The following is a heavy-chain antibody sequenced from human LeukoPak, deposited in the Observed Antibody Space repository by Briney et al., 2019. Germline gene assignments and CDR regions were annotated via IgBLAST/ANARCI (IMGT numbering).Heavy chain of an antibody. J-gene: IGHJ4*02. D-gene: IGHD5-18*01. CDR2: IYYSGST. CDR3: ARVGYSYGLLDY. CDR1: GGSISSSSYY. Sequence: SETLSLTCTVSGGSISSSSYYWGWIRQPPGKGLEWIGSIYYSGSTYYNPSLKSRVTISVDTSKNQFSLKLSSVTAADTAVYYCARVGYSYGLLDYWGQGTLVTVSS. V-gene: IGHV4-39*07.